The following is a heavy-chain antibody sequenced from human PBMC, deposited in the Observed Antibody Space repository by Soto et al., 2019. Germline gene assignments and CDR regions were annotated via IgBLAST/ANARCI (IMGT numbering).Heavy chain of an antibody. CDR1: GGSISSGDYY. CDR3: ARCASSCSLGF. Sequence: SETLSLTCTVSGGSISSGDYYWSWIRQPPGKGLEWIGYIYYSGSTYYNPSLMSRVTISVDTSKNQFSLKLSSVAAADTAVYYCARCASSCSLGFWGQGTLVTVSS. CDR2: IYYSGST. V-gene: IGHV4-30-4*01. D-gene: IGHD2-15*01. J-gene: IGHJ4*02.